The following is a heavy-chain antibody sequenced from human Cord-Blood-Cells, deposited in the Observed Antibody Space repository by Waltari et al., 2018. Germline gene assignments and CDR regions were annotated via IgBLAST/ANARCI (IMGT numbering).Heavy chain of an antibody. CDR2: IYPGDSDT. V-gene: IGHV5-51*01. Sequence: QLAQSGSEVKKHGASLKIPCKGSGYSFTTYWIGWLRPMPGKGLEWMGIIYPGDSDTRYSPSFQGQVTISADKSISTAYLQWSSLKASDTAMYYCARKSSIAVAGTDFDYWGQGTLVTVSS. CDR3: ARKSSIAVAGTDFDY. D-gene: IGHD6-19*01. J-gene: IGHJ4*02. CDR1: GYSFTTYW.